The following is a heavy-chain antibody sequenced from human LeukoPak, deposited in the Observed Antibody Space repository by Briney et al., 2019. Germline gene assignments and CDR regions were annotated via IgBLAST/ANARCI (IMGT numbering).Heavy chain of an antibody. CDR3: ARGYYYDSSGYYLTDFDY. D-gene: IGHD3-22*01. CDR1: GYTFTSYY. J-gene: IGHJ4*02. Sequence: ASVKVSCKASGYTFTSYYMHWVRQAPGQGLEWMGTINPSGGSTSYAQKFQGRVTMTRDTSTSTVYMELSSLRSEDTAVYYCARGYYYDSSGYYLTDFDYWGQGTLVTVSS. CDR2: INPSGGST. V-gene: IGHV1-46*01.